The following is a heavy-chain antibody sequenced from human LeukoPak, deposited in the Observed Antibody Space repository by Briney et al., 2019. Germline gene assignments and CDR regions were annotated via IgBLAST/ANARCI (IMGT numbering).Heavy chain of an antibody. CDR3: ARRLDYSKTTSTFDY. D-gene: IGHD4-11*01. J-gene: IGHJ4*02. V-gene: IGHV5-51*01. CDR2: IYPGDSDT. Sequence: GESLKISCKGSGYSSTSYWIGWVRQMPGKGLEWMGIIYPGDSDTRYSPSFQGQVTISADKSISTAYLQWSSLKASDTAMYYCARRLDYSKTTSTFDYWGQGTLVTVSS. CDR1: GYSSTSYW.